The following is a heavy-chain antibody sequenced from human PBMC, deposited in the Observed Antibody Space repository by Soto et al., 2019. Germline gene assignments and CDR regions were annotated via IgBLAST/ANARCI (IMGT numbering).Heavy chain of an antibody. CDR2: ISYDGRNE. CDR3: AKGEGYSSTSTAS. D-gene: IGHD6-13*01. Sequence: QVQVVESGGGVVQPGRSLRLSCAASGFTFRNYAIHWVRQAPGKGLEWVAVISYDGRNEYYADSVRGRFTISRDNSKNTLFLQMNSLRAEDTAVYYSAKGEGYSSTSTASWGQGTLFTVSS. V-gene: IGHV3-30*04. J-gene: IGHJ5*02. CDR1: GFTFRNYA.